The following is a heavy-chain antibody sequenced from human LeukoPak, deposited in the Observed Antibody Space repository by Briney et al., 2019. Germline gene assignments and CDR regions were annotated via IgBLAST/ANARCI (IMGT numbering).Heavy chain of an antibody. CDR3: ANGGYCTNGVCYIFDY. D-gene: IGHD2-8*01. CDR1: GFTFSSYA. J-gene: IGHJ4*02. CDR2: ISGSGAGT. V-gene: IGHV3-23*01. Sequence: PGGSLRLSCAASGFTFSSYAMSWVRQAPGKGLEWVSTISGSGAGTYYADSVKGRFTISRDNSKNTLYLQMNSLRAEDTAVYYCANGGYCTNGVCYIFDYWGQGTLVTVSS.